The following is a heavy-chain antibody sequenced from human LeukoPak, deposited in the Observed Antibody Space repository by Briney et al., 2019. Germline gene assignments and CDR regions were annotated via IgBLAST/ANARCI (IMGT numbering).Heavy chain of an antibody. Sequence: GGSLRLSCAATGFTVSSNYMSWVRQAPGKGLEWVSVIYSGRSTYYADSVKGRFTISRDNSKNTLYLQMNSLRAEDTAVYYCARALPGYYDTRGRYYYMDVWGKGATVTVSS. V-gene: IGHV3-66*01. CDR3: ARALPGYYDTRGRYYYMDV. J-gene: IGHJ6*03. CDR2: IYSGRST. CDR1: GFTVSSNY. D-gene: IGHD3-22*01.